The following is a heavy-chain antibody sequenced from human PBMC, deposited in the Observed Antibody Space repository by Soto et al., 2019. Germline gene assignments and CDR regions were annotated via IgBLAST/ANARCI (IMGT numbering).Heavy chain of an antibody. Sequence: SETLSLTCTVSGGSISSAEYYWGWIRQPPGKGLEWIGHIYYSGSTYYNPSLKSRVTISVDTSKNQFSLKVNSVTAADTAVYYCARAFRDFGVAVDNWGQGTPVTAPQ. D-gene: IGHD3-3*01. CDR2: IYYSGST. V-gene: IGHV4-30-4*01. J-gene: IGHJ4*02. CDR3: ARAFRDFGVAVDN. CDR1: GGSISSAEYY.